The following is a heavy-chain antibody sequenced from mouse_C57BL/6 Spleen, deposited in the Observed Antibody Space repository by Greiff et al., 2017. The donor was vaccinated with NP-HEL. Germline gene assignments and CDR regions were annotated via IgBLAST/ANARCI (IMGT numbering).Heavy chain of an antibody. CDR3: ARLGYGSSYHYFDY. CDR1: GYTFTDYY. J-gene: IGHJ2*01. CDR2: INPNNGGT. D-gene: IGHD1-1*01. Sequence: VQLQQSGPELVKPGASVKISCKASGYTFTDYYMNWVKQSHGKSLEWIGDINPNNGGTSYNQKFKGKATLTVDKSSSTAYMELRSLTSEDSAVYYCARLGYGSSYHYFDYWGQGTTLTVSS. V-gene: IGHV1-26*01.